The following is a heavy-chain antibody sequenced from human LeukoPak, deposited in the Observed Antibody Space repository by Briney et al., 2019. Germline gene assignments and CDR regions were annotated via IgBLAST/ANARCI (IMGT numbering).Heavy chain of an antibody. J-gene: IGHJ4*02. CDR3: ARDYYGSGSYGTLGY. V-gene: IGHV4-31*03. CDR2: IYYSGST. Sequence: SETLSLTCTVSGGSISSGGYYWSWIRQHPGKGLEWIGYIYYSGSTYYNPSLKSRVTISVDTSKNQFSLKLSSVTAADTAVYYCARDYYGSGSYGTLGYWGQGTLVTVSS. CDR1: GGSISSGGYY. D-gene: IGHD3-10*01.